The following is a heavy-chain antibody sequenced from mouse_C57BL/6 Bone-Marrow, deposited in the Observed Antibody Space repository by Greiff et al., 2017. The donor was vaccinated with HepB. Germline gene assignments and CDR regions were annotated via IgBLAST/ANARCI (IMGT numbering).Heavy chain of an antibody. D-gene: IGHD2-4*01. J-gene: IGHJ1*03. CDR1: GFSLTSYG. CDR2: IWSGGST. CDR3: ARCDSWYFDV. V-gene: IGHV2-2*01. Sequence: VQVVESGPGLVQPSQSLSITCTVSGFSLTSYGVHWVRQSPGKGLEWLGVIWSGGSTDYNAAFISRLSISKDNSKSQVFFKMNSLQADDTAIYYCARCDSWYFDVWGTGTTVTVSS.